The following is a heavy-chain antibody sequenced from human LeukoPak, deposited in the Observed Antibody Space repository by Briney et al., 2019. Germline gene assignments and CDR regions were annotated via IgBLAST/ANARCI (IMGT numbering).Heavy chain of an antibody. V-gene: IGHV4-59*08. CDR1: GGSISSYY. Sequence: SETLSLTCTVSGGSISSYYWSWIRQPPGKGLEWIGYIYYSGSTNYNPSLKSRVTISVDTSKNQFSLKLSSVTAADTAVYYCARGLSRITIFGVVSDFDYWGQGTLVTVSS. CDR2: IYYSGST. CDR3: ARGLSRITIFGVVSDFDY. D-gene: IGHD3-3*01. J-gene: IGHJ4*02.